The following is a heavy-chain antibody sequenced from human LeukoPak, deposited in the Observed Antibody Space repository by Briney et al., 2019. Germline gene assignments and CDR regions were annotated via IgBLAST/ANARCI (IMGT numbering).Heavy chain of an antibody. Sequence: ASVKVSCKASGYTFASYGISWVRQAPGQGLEWMGWVSAYNGNTNYAQKLQGRVTMTTDTSTSTAYMELRSLRSDDTAVYYCARAAAPNYFDYWGQGTLVTVSS. D-gene: IGHD2-2*01. CDR1: GYTFASYG. CDR3: ARAAAPNYFDY. CDR2: VSAYNGNT. J-gene: IGHJ4*02. V-gene: IGHV1-18*01.